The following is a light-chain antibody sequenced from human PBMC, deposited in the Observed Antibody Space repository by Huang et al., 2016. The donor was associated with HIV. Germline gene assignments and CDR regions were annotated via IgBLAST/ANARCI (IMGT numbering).Light chain of an antibody. Sequence: EIVMTQSPATLSVSPGERATLSCRASQSVRNNLAWYQQRPGQAPRLLIYGASTRTTCVPARFSGTGSETEFNLTISSLQSEDFAIYYCQHHNNWPPYTFGQGTRLEIK. CDR1: QSVRNN. V-gene: IGKV3-15*01. J-gene: IGKJ2*01. CDR3: QHHNNWPPYT. CDR2: GAS.